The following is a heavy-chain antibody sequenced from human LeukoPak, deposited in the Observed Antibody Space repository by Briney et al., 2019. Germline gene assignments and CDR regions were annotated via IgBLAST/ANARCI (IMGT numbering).Heavy chain of an antibody. J-gene: IGHJ3*02. Sequence: ASVKVSCKASGYSFTSHYMHWVRQAPGQGLEWLGLINPSGSSTLYAQKFQGRVTMTGHMSTTTDYMELSSLRSEDTAVYYCAREDRNAFDIWGQGTMITVSS. V-gene: IGHV1-46*01. D-gene: IGHD1-14*01. CDR3: AREDRNAFDI. CDR1: GYSFTSHY. CDR2: INPSGSST.